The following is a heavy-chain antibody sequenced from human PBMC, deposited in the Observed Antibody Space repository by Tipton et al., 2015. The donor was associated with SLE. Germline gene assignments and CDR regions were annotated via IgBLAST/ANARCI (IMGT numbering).Heavy chain of an antibody. CDR2: IYYSGST. CDR3: ALRRLVVGGEESDI. J-gene: IGHJ3*02. V-gene: IGHV4-59*11. Sequence: TLSLTSTVSGGSLNSHYWSWIRQPPGKGLEWIGYIYYSGSTNYNPSPKSRVTMSLDMSKNQFSLKLTSVTAADPAVYYCALRRLVVGGEESDIWGQGTKVTVS. CDR1: GGSLNSHY. D-gene: IGHD3-16*01.